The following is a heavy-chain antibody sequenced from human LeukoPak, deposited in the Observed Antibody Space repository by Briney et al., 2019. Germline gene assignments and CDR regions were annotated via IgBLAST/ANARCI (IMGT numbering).Heavy chain of an antibody. V-gene: IGHV3-23*01. CDR1: GFTFSNYA. CDR3: AKDRGGNYLFYLDY. Sequence: GGSLRLSCADSGFTFSNYAMTWVRQAPGKGLEWVSGISGSGGSTYYADSVKGRFTISRDNSKNTLYLQMNSLRAEDTAVYYCAKDRGGNYLFYLDYWGQGTLVTVSS. CDR2: ISGSGGST. D-gene: IGHD1-26*01. J-gene: IGHJ4*02.